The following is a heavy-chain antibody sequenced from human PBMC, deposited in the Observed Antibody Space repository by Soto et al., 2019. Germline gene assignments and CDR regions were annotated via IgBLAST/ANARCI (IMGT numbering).Heavy chain of an antibody. CDR1: GESISSYF. Sequence: PSETLSPTWPVSGESISSYFWSWIRQPPGKGLEWIGYIYYSGSTNYNPSLKSRVTISVDTSKNQFSLKLSSVTAADTAVYYCAIVVKGSLVDYWGQGTLVTVYS. CDR2: IYYSGST. D-gene: IGHD3-22*01. J-gene: IGHJ4*02. CDR3: AIVVKGSLVDY. V-gene: IGHV4-59*08.